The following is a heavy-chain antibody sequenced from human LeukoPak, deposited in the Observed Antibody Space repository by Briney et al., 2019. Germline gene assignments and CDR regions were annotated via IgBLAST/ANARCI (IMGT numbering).Heavy chain of an antibody. CDR2: INSDGSWT. J-gene: IGHJ4*02. CDR3: VSFYETY. CDR1: GNYW. V-gene: IGHV3-74*01. Sequence: GGSLRLSCAASGNYWMHWVRQAPGKGLVWVPHINSDGSWTSYADSVKGRFTISKDNAKNTVYLQMNNLRAEDTAVYYCVSFYETYWGRGTLVTVSS. D-gene: IGHD2-2*01.